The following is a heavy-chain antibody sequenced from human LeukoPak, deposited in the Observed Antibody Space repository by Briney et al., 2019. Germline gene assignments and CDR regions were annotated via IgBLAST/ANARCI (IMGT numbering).Heavy chain of an antibody. J-gene: IGHJ3*01. V-gene: IGHV3-20*04. CDR3: ARVCGGDCFSVDAFDF. CDR1: GFTFDDYG. Sequence: GGSLRLSCAASGFTFDDYGMNWVRQAPGKGLEWVSDINSNGGSTGYADSVKGRFTISRDNAKNSLYLQMNSLRGEDTALYFCARVCGGDCFSVDAFDFWGQGTVVTVSS. CDR2: INSNGGST. D-gene: IGHD2-21*02.